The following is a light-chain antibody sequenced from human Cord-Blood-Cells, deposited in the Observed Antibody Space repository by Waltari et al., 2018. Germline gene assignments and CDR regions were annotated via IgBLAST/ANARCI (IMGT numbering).Light chain of an antibody. V-gene: IGLV2-14*01. Sequence: QSALTQPASASGYPGKSITISCTGTRSDVGGYNYVSWYQQHQGKAPKLMIYDVSNRPSGVSNRFSGSKSGNTASLTISGLQAEDEADYYCSSYTSSSTYVFGTGTKVTVL. CDR2: DVS. CDR1: RSDVGGYNY. J-gene: IGLJ1*01. CDR3: SSYTSSSTYV.